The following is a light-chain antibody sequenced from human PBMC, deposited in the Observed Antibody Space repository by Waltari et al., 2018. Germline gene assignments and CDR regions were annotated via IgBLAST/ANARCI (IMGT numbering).Light chain of an antibody. CDR2: EVS. J-gene: IGLJ3*02. CDR3: CAYVGSRIGV. Sequence: QSALTQPASVSGSPGQSITISCTGTSSDVGSYNLVSWYQQHPGKVPKLMIYEVSKRPSGIANRFSGSKSGNTAYLTNSGLQAEDEADYYCCAYVGSRIGVFGGGTKRTV. CDR1: SSDVGSYNL. V-gene: IGLV2-23*02.